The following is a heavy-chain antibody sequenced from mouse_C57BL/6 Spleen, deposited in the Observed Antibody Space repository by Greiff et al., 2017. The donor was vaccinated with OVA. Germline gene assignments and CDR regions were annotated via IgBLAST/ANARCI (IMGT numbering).Heavy chain of an antibody. V-gene: IGHV1-69*01. D-gene: IGHD2-3*01. CDR3: ARGEGYYSYFDY. Sequence: QVQLQQPGAELVMPGASVKLSCKASGYTFTSYWLHWVKQRPGQGLEWIGEIDPSDSYTNYNQKFKGKSTLTVAKSSSTAYMQLSSLTSEDSAVYYCARGEGYYSYFDYWGQGTTLTVSS. CDR2: IDPSDSYT. CDR1: GYTFTSYW. J-gene: IGHJ2*01.